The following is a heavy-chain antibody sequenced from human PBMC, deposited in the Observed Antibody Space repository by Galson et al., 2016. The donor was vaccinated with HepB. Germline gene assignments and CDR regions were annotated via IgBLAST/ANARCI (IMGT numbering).Heavy chain of an antibody. CDR2: INSDGGST. D-gene: IGHD3-10*01. CDR3: ARDPSTMVRGVIIPFDY. J-gene: IGHJ4*02. Sequence: SLRLSCAASGFTFSSYWMHWVRQAPGKGLVWVSRINSDGGSTSYADSVKGRFTISRDNAKNTLYLQMNSLRAEDTAVYYCARDPSTMVRGVIIPFDYWGQGTLVTVSS. CDR1: GFTFSSYW. V-gene: IGHV3-74*01.